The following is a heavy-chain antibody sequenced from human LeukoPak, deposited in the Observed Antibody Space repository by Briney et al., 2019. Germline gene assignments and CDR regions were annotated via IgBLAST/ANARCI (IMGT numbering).Heavy chain of an antibody. J-gene: IGHJ4*02. CDR2: INHSGST. V-gene: IGHV4-34*01. D-gene: IGHD3-22*01. CDR3: ARGGGSSGYYLDY. Sequence: SETLSLTCAVYGGSFSGYYWSWIRQPPGKGLEWIGEINHSGSTNYNPSLKSRVAISVDTSKNQFSLKLSSVTAADTAVYYCARGGGSSGYYLDYWGQGTLVTVSS. CDR1: GGSFSGYY.